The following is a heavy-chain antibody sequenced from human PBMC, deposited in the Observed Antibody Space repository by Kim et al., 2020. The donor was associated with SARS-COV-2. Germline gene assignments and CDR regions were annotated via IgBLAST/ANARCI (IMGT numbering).Heavy chain of an antibody. CDR2: ISYDGSNK. CDR3: AKVTSRESGVVDY. D-gene: IGHD3-3*01. J-gene: IGHJ4*02. V-gene: IGHV3-30*18. CDR1: GFTFSSYG. Sequence: GGSLTLSCAASGFTFSSYGMHWVRQAPGKGLEWVAVISYDGSNKYYADSGKGRFTISRDNSKNTRYLQMNRLRAEDTAVYYCAKVTSRESGVVDYWGQGTLVTVSS.